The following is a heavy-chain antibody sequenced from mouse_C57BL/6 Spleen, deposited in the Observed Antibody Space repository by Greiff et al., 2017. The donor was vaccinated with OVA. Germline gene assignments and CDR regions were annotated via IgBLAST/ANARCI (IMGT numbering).Heavy chain of an antibody. CDR2: IYPGDGDT. CDR1: GYAFSSSW. V-gene: IGHV1-82*01. Sequence: QVHVKQSGPELVKPGASVKISCKASGYAFSSSWMNWVKQRPGKGLEWIGRIYPGDGDTNYNGKFKGKATLTADKSSSTAYMQLSSLTSEDSAVYFCASGYSNYGFAMDYWGQGTSVTVSS. J-gene: IGHJ4*01. CDR3: ASGYSNYGFAMDY. D-gene: IGHD2-5*01.